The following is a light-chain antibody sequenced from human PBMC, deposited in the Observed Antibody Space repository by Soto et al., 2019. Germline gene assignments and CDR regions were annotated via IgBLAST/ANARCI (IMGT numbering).Light chain of an antibody. V-gene: IGKV3-20*01. CDR3: QHYGSEGT. J-gene: IGKJ3*01. Sequence: EIVLTQSPGTLSLSPGERATLSCRASQSISSGHLAWYQQKPDQAPRLLMYGASNRATGIPDRFSGSGSGTDFTLTISRLEPEDFAVYYCQHYGSEGTFGPATKVDI. CDR2: GAS. CDR1: QSISSGH.